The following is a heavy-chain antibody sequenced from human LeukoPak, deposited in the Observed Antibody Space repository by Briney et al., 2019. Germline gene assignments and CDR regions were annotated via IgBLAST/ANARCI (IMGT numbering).Heavy chain of an antibody. D-gene: IGHD1-1*01. CDR2: INHSGTT. CDR3: ARASSFDKTTRWNPAYFGP. V-gene: IGHV4-34*01. J-gene: IGHJ5*02. CDR1: GGSLSGFY. Sequence: PSETLSLTCAVHGGSLSGFYWSWIRQPPGKGLEWIGEINHSGTTNYNPSLKSRVTISVDTSKNQISLDLASVTAADTAVYYCARASSFDKTTRWNPAYFGPWGPGSLVTVAS.